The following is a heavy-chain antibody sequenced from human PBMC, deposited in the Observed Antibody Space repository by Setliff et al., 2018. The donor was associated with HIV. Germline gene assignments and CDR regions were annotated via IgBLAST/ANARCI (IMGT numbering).Heavy chain of an antibody. J-gene: IGHJ4*02. CDR3: AKGAGFYGDYTFDY. CDR2: IYYSGST. V-gene: IGHV4-61*08. CDR1: GASISSGGHY. Sequence: PSETLSLTCIVSGASISSGGHYWSWIRQPPGKGLEWIGYIYYSGSTNYNPSLQSRVSISMDASKNKFSLKVTSVTSADTAVYYCAKGAGFYGDYTFDYWGQGNLVTVSS. D-gene: IGHD4-17*01.